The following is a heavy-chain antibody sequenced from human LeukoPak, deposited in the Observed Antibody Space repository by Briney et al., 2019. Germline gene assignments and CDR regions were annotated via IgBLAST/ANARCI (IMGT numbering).Heavy chain of an antibody. CDR3: ASMGRFLYMDV. D-gene: IGHD2-15*01. CDR2: IYISGTT. Sequence: PSETLSLTCTVSGGSISTYYWTWIRQPAGKGLEWIGHIYISGTTNYSPSLKSRVTMSVDTSKNQFSLKLSSVTAADTAVYYCASMGRFLYMDVWGKGTTVTVSS. J-gene: IGHJ6*03. V-gene: IGHV4-4*07. CDR1: GGSISTYY.